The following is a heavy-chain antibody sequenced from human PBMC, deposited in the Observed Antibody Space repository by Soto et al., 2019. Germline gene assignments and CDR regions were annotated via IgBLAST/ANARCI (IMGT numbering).Heavy chain of an antibody. CDR1: GGTFSSYA. CDR3: ARTYYDFWSGYQSYRMDV. D-gene: IGHD3-3*01. J-gene: IGHJ6*02. Sequence: EASVKVSCKASGGTFSSYAISWVRQAPGQGLEWMGGIIPIFGTANYAQKFQGRVTITADESTSTAYMELSSLRSEDTAVYYCARTYYDFWSGYQSYRMDVWGQGTTVTVSS. V-gene: IGHV1-69*13. CDR2: IIPIFGTA.